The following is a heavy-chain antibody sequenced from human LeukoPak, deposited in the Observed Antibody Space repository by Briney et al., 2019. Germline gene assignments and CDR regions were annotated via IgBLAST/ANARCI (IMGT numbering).Heavy chain of an antibody. V-gene: IGHV3-53*01. CDR3: AKAPPYTKYFDY. CDR2: IYSGGST. J-gene: IGHJ4*02. Sequence: PGGSLRLSCAASGFTFSSHAMNWVRQAPGKGLEWVSVIYSGGSTYYADSVKGRFTISRDNSKNTLYLQMNSLRAEDTAVYYCAKAPPYTKYFDYWGQGTLLTVSS. CDR1: GFTFSSHA. D-gene: IGHD1-1*01.